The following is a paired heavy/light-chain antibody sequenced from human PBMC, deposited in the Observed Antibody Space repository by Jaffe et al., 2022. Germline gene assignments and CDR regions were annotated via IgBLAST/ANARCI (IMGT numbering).Light chain of an antibody. CDR2: QDS. J-gene: IGLJ2*01. CDR3: QAWDSSPVV. Sequence: SYELTQPPSVSVSPGQTASITCSGDKLGDKYACWYQQKPGQSPVLVIYQDSKRPSGIPERFSGSNSGNTATLTISGTQAMDEADYYCQAWDSSPVVFGGGTKLTVL. V-gene: IGLV3-1*01. CDR1: KLGDKY.
Heavy chain of an antibody. J-gene: IGHJ6*03. CDR3: AKDHNWDRITIFGVVSNYYYYMDV. CDR1: GFTFSSYG. D-gene: IGHD3-3*01. Sequence: QVQLVESGGGVVQPGGSLRLSCAASGFTFSSYGMHWVRQAPGKGLEWVAFIRYDGSNKYYADSVKGRFTISRDNSKNTLYLQMNSLRAEDTAVYYCAKDHNWDRITIFGVVSNYYYYMDVWGKGTTVTVSS. V-gene: IGHV3-30*02. CDR2: IRYDGSNK.